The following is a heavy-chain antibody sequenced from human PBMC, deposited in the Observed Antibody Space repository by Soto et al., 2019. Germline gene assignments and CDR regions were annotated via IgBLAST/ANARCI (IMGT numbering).Heavy chain of an antibody. J-gene: IGHJ4*02. CDR1: GGIFSTYA. CDR3: ARDRDDYGSGKDYNRIDF. CDR2: IIPLFGTP. D-gene: IGHD3-10*01. V-gene: IGHV1-69*01. Sequence: QVQLVQSGAEVKKPGSSVKVSCKASGGIFSTYAISWLRQAPGQGLEWMGGIIPLFGTPNYAQRFQGRVTITADESTSTAYMERSRRRSEDTAVYYCARDRDDYGSGKDYNRIDFWGQGTLVTVSS.